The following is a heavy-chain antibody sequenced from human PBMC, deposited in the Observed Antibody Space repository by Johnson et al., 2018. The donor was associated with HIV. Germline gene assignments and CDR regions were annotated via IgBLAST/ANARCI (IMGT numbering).Heavy chain of an antibody. CDR3: ARGALGDWVDAFDI. CDR2: ISYDGSNK. CDR1: GFTFSSYA. Sequence: QVQLVESGGGVVQPGRSLRLSCAASGFTFSSYAMHWVRQAPGKGLEWVAVISYDGSNKYYADSVKGRFTISRDNSKNTLYLQMNSLRAEDTAVFYCARGALGDWVDAFDIWG. V-gene: IGHV3-30-3*01. J-gene: IGHJ3*02. D-gene: IGHD3-16*01.